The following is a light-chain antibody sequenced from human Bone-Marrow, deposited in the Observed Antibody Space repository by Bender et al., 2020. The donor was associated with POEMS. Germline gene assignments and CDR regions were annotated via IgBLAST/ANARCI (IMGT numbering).Light chain of an antibody. V-gene: IGLV2-8*01. CDR2: DVT. CDR3: SSYRTPDAVV. J-gene: IGLJ2*01. Sequence: QSALTQPPSASGSPGQSVTISCTGTSNDVGGDIFISWYQQHPGNAPKLIIYDVTDRPSGVSDRFSGSKSGDTAYLTISGLQADDEAYYYCSSYRTPDAVVFGGGTKLTIL. CDR1: SNDVGGDIF.